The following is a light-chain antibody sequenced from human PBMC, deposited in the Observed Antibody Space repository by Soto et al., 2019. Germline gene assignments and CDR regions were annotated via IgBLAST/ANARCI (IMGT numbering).Light chain of an antibody. V-gene: IGKV3-11*01. CDR3: QQRSNWPPT. CDR2: DAS. Sequence: EIVLTQSPATLSLSPGERATLSCRASQSVSSYLAWYQQKPGLAPRLLIYDASNRATGVPARFSGSRSGTDFHPTISRLEAEDFAGYYCQQRSNWPPTFGQGTKVEIK. J-gene: IGKJ1*01. CDR1: QSVSSY.